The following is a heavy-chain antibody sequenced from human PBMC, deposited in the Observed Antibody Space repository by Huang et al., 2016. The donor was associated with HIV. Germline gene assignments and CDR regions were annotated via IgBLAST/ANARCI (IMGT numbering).Heavy chain of an antibody. CDR1: GFTFNNHA. CDR3: ARGGATVLTGFDY. D-gene: IGHD4-17*01. V-gene: IGHV3-64*02. Sequence: EVELAESGENLVQPGGSLRLSCAASGFTFNNHAMHWVRQAPGEGLEYVSKISSKGESTHYAESVKGRFTISRDNSRNTLYLHMGSLTADDVGIYYCARGGATVLTGFDYWGQGIPVIVSS. CDR2: ISSKGEST. J-gene: IGHJ4*02.